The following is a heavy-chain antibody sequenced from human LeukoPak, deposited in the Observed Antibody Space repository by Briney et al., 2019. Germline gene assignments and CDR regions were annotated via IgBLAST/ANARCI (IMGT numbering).Heavy chain of an antibody. D-gene: IGHD5-18*01. CDR1: GFTFSDYY. CDR2: ISSSGSTV. V-gene: IGHV3-11*01. J-gene: IGHJ4*02. CDR3: ARLLVYGYSYGQFDY. Sequence: GGSLRLSCAASGFTFSDYYISWIRQAPGKGLEWVSYISSSGSTVYYADSAKGRFTISRDNAKNSLYLQMNSLRAEDTAVYYCARLLVYGYSYGQFDYWGQGTLVAVSS.